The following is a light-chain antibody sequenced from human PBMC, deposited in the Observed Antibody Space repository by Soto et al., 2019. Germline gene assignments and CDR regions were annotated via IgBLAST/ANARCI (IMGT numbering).Light chain of an antibody. CDR1: SSDVGGYNY. Sequence: QSALTQPASVSGSPGQSITISCTGTSSDVGGYNYVSWYQQHPGKAPKLLIFEVSNRPSGVSNRFSGSKSGNTASLTISGLQAEDEADYYRSSYRNSPSLVFGGGTKLTVL. V-gene: IGLV2-14*01. CDR2: EVS. CDR3: SSYRNSPSLV. J-gene: IGLJ3*02.